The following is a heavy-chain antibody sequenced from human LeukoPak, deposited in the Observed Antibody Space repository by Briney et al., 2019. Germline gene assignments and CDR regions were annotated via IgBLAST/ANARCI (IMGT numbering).Heavy chain of an antibody. CDR1: GGTISSYY. V-gene: IGHV4-59*08. CDR3: ARLPYSSGWYYFDY. CDR2: IYYSGST. J-gene: IGHJ4*02. D-gene: IGHD6-19*01. Sequence: SETLSLTCTVSGGTISSYYWSWIRQPPGKGLEWIGYIYYSGSTNYNPSLKSRVTISVDTSKNQFSLKLSSVTAADTAVYYCARLPYSSGWYYFDYWGQGTLVTVSS.